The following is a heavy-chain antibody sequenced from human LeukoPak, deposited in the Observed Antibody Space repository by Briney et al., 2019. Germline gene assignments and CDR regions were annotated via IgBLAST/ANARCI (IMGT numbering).Heavy chain of an antibody. V-gene: IGHV3-7*01. CDR3: ARIYDFWSGPVTYFDY. CDR1: GFTFSSYW. CDR2: IKRDGSEK. Sequence: GGSLRLSCAASGFTFSSYWMSWVRQAPGKGLEWVANIKRDGSEKYYVDSVKGRFTISRDNAKNSLYLQMNSLRAEDTAVYYCARIYDFWSGPVTYFDYWGQGTLVTVSS. J-gene: IGHJ4*02. D-gene: IGHD3-3*01.